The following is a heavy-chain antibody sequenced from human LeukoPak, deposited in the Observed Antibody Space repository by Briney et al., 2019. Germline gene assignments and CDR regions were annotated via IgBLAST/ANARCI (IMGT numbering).Heavy chain of an antibody. J-gene: IGHJ4*02. CDR1: GFTVSSNY. D-gene: IGHD3-3*01. V-gene: IGHV3-66*01. CDR3: ARDRGTYDFWSGYYSNYYLDY. CDR2: IYSGGST. Sequence: GGSLRLSCAASGFTVSSNYMSWVRQAPGKGLEWVSVIYSGGSTYYADSVKGRFTISRDNSKNTLYLQMNSLRAEDTAVYYCARDRGTYDFWSGYYSNYYLDYWGQGTLVTVSS.